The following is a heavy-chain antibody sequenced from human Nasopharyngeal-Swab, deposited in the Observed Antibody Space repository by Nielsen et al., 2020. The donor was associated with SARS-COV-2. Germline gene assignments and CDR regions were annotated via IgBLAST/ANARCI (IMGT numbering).Heavy chain of an antibody. J-gene: IGHJ4*01. CDR3: TRAWFGELTLT. CDR2: IRSKAYGGTT. V-gene: IGHV3-49*03. Sequence: GESLKISCTASGFTFGDYAMSWFRQAPGKGLEWAGFIRSKAYGGTTEYAASVKGRFTISRDDSKSIAYLQMNSLKTEDTAVYYCTRAWFGELTLTWGHGTLVTVSS. D-gene: IGHD3-10*01. CDR1: GFTFGDYA.